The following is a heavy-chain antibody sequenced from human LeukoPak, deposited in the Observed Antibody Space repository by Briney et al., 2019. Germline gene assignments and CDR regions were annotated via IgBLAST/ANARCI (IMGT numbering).Heavy chain of an antibody. CDR3: ARGSGDYVTAFDY. CDR1: GGSISSGGYS. CDR2: IYHSGST. D-gene: IGHD4-17*01. Sequence: PSETLSLTCAVSGGSISSGGYSWSWIRQPPGKGLEWIGYIYHSGSTYYNPSLKSRVTISVDRSKNQFSLKLSSVTAADTAVYYCARGSGDYVTAFDYWGQGTLVTVSS. J-gene: IGHJ4*02. V-gene: IGHV4-30-2*01.